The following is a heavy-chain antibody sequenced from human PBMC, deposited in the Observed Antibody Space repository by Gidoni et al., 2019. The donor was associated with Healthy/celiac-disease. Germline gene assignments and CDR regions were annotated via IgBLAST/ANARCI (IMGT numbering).Heavy chain of an antibody. CDR2: IYSGGST. J-gene: IGHJ6*02. D-gene: IGHD3-16*01. V-gene: IGHV3-53*02. Sequence: EVQLVETGGGLIQPGVSLRLSCAASGFTVSSNYMSWVRQAPGKGLEWVSVIYSGGSTYYADSVKGRFTISRDNSKNTLYLQMNSLRAEDTAVYYCARDPWGTGGMDVWGQGTTVTVSS. CDR1: GFTVSSNY. CDR3: ARDPWGTGGMDV.